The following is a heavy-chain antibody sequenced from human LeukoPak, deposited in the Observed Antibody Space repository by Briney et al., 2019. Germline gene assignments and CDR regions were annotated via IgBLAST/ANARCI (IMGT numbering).Heavy chain of an antibody. CDR3: ARSAIFGVVFDY. V-gene: IGHV3-53*01. Sequence: GGSLRLSCAASGFTVSSNYMSWVRRAPGKGLEWVSVIYSGGSTYYADSVKGRFTISRDNSKNTLYLQMNSLRAEDTAVYYCARSAIFGVVFDYWGQGTLVTVSS. CDR2: IYSGGST. CDR1: GFTVSSNY. D-gene: IGHD3-3*01. J-gene: IGHJ4*02.